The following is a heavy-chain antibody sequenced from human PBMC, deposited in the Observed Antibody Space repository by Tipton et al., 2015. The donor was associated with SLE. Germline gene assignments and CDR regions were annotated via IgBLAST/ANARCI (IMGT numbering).Heavy chain of an antibody. D-gene: IGHD3-16*01. Sequence: TLSLTCAVYGGSFSGYYWSWIRQPPGKGLEWIGEINHSGSTNYNPSLKSRVTISVDTSKNQFSLKLSSVTAADTAVYYCARGGWGVAFDIWGQGTMVTVSS. CDR2: INHSGST. CDR1: GGSFSGYY. V-gene: IGHV4-34*01. J-gene: IGHJ3*02. CDR3: ARGGWGVAFDI.